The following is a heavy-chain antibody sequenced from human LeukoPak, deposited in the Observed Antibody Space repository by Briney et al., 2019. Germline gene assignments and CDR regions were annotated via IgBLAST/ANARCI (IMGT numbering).Heavy chain of an antibody. Sequence: GGSLRLSCSASRFTFSDHYMSWIRQAPGKGLEWVSSISSSSSYIYYADSVKGRFTISRDNAKNSLYLQMNSLRAEDTAVYYCARVPRSSTSCLDYWGQGTLVTVSS. CDR2: ISSSSSYI. CDR1: RFTFSDHY. CDR3: ARVPRSSTSCLDY. V-gene: IGHV3-11*06. J-gene: IGHJ4*02. D-gene: IGHD2-2*01.